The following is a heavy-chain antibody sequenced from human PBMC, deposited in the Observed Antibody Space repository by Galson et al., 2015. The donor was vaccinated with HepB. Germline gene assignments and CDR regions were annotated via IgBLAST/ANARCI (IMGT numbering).Heavy chain of an antibody. D-gene: IGHD4-17*01. CDR1: GFTFSDYH. Sequence: SLRLSCAASGFTFSDYHMSWIRQAPGKGLEWVSYISGSNTYTNYADSVKGRFTISRDNAKNSLYLQMNSLRAEDTAVYYCARGSPVTTGLFDYWGQGTLVTVSS. CDR3: ARGSPVTTGLFDY. J-gene: IGHJ4*02. CDR2: ISGSNTYT. V-gene: IGHV3-11*05.